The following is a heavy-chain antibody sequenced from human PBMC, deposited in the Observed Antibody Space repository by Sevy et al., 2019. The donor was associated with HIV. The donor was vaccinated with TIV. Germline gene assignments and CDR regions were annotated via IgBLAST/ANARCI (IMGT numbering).Heavy chain of an antibody. Sequence: GGSLRLSCAASGFTFSSYAMHWVRQAPGKGLEWVAVISYDGSNKYYADSVKGRFTISRDNSKNTLYLQMNSLRAEDTAVYYCERDLLGPGQQTYYYYGMDVWGQGTTVTVSS. CDR3: ERDLLGPGQQTYYYYGMDV. CDR2: ISYDGSNK. J-gene: IGHJ6*02. V-gene: IGHV3-30-3*01. CDR1: GFTFSSYA. D-gene: IGHD3-16*01.